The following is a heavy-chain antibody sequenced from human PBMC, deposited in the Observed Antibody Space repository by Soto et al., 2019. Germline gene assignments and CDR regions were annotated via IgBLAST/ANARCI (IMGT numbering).Heavy chain of an antibody. D-gene: IGHD3-10*01. CDR2: VWYDGSNK. J-gene: IGHJ4*02. CDR1: GFTLSTYG. V-gene: IGHV3-33*08. Sequence: PGGSLRLSCAASGFTLSTYGMHWVRQAPGKGLEWVAVVWYDGSNKYYADSVKGRFTISRDNSKNTLYLQMNSLRAEDTAVYYCARHITMDPLLLYWGQGTLVTVSS. CDR3: ARHITMDPLLLY.